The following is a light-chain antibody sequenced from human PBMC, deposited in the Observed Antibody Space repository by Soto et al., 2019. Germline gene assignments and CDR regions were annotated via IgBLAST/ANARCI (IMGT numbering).Light chain of an antibody. Sequence: QSVLTQPPSACGTPGQRVTISCSGSSSNIGSNYVYWYQQLPGTAPKLLIYGNNQRPSGVPDRFSGSKSGTSASLAISGLRSEDEADYYCAAWDDSLSGLVFGGGTKVTVL. CDR1: SSNIGSNY. CDR3: AAWDDSLSGLV. CDR2: GNN. V-gene: IGLV1-47*02. J-gene: IGLJ2*01.